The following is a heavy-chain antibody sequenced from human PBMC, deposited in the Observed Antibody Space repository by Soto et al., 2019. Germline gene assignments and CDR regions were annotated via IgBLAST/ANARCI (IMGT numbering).Heavy chain of an antibody. CDR3: AREGVWSGETFFDY. CDR2: IYYSGST. V-gene: IGHV4-59*01. Sequence: PSETLSLTCTVSGAPITINYWSWIRQAPGEGLEWIGYIYYSGSTTYNPSLKSRVTMSADTSKDQFSLKLNSVTAADTAVYYCAREGVWSGETFFDYWGQGILVTVSS. CDR1: GAPITINY. D-gene: IGHD2-21*01. J-gene: IGHJ4*02.